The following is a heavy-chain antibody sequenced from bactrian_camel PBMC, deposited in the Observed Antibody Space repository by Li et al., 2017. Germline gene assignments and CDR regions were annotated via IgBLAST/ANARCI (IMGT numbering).Heavy chain of an antibody. CDR3: AARGPYCYTKLSVADFTY. D-gene: IGHD2*01. CDR2: IRRDGGET. Sequence: QVQLVESGGGSVQAGGSLRLSCKVSGHSRGSNCVGWYRLPPGRAPAEREGIAAIRRDGGETWYAASVKGRFTISQDNAKNTVYLQMNSLKPEDTAMYYCAARGPYCYTKLSVADFTYWGQGTQVTVS. CDR1: GHSRGSNC. J-gene: IGHJ6*01. V-gene: IGHV3S55*01.